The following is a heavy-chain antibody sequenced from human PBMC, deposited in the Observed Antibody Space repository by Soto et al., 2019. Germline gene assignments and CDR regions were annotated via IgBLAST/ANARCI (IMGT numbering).Heavy chain of an antibody. CDR3: AKTHWLPPLYYYYGMDV. V-gene: IGHV3-23*01. J-gene: IGHJ6*02. CDR1: GFTFSSYA. Sequence: EVQLLESGGGLVQPGGSLRLSCAASGFTFSSYAMSWVRQAPGKGLEWVSAISGSGGSTYYADSVKGRFTISRDNTKSTLDLQMNSPGAEATAVYYRAKTHWLPPLYYYYGMDVWGQGTTVTVSS. D-gene: IGHD3-9*01. CDR2: ISGSGGST.